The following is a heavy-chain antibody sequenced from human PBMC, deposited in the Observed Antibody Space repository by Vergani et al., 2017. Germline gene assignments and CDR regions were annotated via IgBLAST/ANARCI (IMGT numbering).Heavy chain of an antibody. J-gene: IGHJ4*02. Sequence: QVQLQESGPGLVKPSETLSLTCTVSGYSISSGYYWGWIRQPPGKGLEWIGSIYQSGSTYYNPSLKRRVTISVDTSKNQFSLKLSSVTAADTAVYYCARGDYGDYWGQGTLVTVSS. CDR1: GYSISSGYY. CDR2: IYQSGST. V-gene: IGHV4-38-2*02. CDR3: ARGDYGDY. D-gene: IGHD4-17*01.